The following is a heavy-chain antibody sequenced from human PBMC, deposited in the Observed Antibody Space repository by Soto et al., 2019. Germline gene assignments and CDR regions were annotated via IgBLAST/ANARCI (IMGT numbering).Heavy chain of an antibody. CDR2: IYHSGSS. CDR1: GGSISSGNW. Sequence: ASETLSLTCAVSGGSISSGNWWSWVRQPPGKGLEWIGEIYHSGSSNYNPSLKSRVTMLVDKSKNQFSLKLSSVTAADTAVYYCVCICCGSHRYLFDPCGQGSLVTGSS. J-gene: IGHJ5*02. V-gene: IGHV4-4*02. CDR3: VCICCGSHRYLFDP. D-gene: IGHD2-15*01.